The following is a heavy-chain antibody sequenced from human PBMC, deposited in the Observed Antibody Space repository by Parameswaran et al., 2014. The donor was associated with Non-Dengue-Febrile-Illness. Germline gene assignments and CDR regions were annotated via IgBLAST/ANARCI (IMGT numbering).Heavy chain of an antibody. D-gene: IGHD5-18*01. CDR3: ARGYDY. Sequence: WIRQPPGKGLVWVSTINGDGSYTTYADSVKGRLTISRNNPKNTLYLQMNSLRAEDTAVYYCARGYDYWGQGTLVTVSS. V-gene: IGHV3-74*01. J-gene: IGHJ4*02. CDR2: INGDGSYT.